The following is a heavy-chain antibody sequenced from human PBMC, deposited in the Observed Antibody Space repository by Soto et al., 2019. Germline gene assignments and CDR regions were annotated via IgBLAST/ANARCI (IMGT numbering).Heavy chain of an antibody. CDR1: GGSLSSSSYY. J-gene: IGHJ4*02. Sequence: TLSLTLTVSGGSLSSSSYYLGWIRPPPGKGLEWIGSIYYSGSTYYNPSLKSRVTISVDTSKNQFSLKLSSVTAADTAVYYCARVVVVVAATCFDYWGQGTLVTVSS. CDR2: IYYSGST. D-gene: IGHD2-15*01. CDR3: ARVVVVVAATCFDY. V-gene: IGHV4-39*01.